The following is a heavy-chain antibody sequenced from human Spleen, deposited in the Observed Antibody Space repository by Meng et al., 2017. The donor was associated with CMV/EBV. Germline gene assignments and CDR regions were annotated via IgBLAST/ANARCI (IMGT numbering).Heavy chain of an antibody. J-gene: IGHJ6*02. CDR3: ARDQNSFDFWSGYGMDV. Sequence: SETLSLTCTVSGGSISSSSYYWGWIRQPPGKGLEWIGSIYYSGSTYYNPSLKSRVTISVDTSKNQFSLKLSSVTAADTAVYYCARDQNSFDFWSGYGMDVWGQGTTVTVSS. CDR2: IYYSGST. D-gene: IGHD3-3*01. CDR1: GGSISSSSYY. V-gene: IGHV4-39*07.